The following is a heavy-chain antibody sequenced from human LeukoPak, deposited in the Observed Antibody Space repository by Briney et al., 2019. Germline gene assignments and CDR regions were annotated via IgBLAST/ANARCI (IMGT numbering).Heavy chain of an antibody. D-gene: IGHD5-12*01. J-gene: IGHJ4*02. Sequence: PGGSLRLSCAASGFPFSSFAMHWVRQAPGKGLEWVSAISGSGGSTYYADSVKGRFTISRDNSKNTLYLQMNSLRAEDTAVYYCAKDRIPKVALRNNRNPDDYWGQGTLVTVSS. CDR3: AKDRIPKVALRNNRNPDDY. CDR1: GFPFSSFA. V-gene: IGHV3-23*01. CDR2: ISGSGGST.